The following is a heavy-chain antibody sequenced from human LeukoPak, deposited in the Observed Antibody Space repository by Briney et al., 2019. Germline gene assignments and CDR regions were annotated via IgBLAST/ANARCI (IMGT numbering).Heavy chain of an antibody. CDR2: ISGSGGGA. CDR3: AKDSIDVIAVYYFDY. J-gene: IGHJ4*02. D-gene: IGHD2-21*01. V-gene: IGHV3-23*01. CDR1: GFTFNNYV. Sequence: GGSLRLSRAASGFTFNNYVMSWVRQSPGKGLEWVSAISGSGGGAYYANSVKGRFTISRDNSKNTLYLQMNSLRAEDTAVYYCAKDSIDVIAVYYFDYWGQGTLVTVSS.